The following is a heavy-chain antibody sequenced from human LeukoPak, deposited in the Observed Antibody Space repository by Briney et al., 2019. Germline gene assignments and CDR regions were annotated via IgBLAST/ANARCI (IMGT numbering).Heavy chain of an antibody. CDR2: IRYDGSNK. D-gene: IGHD3-22*01. CDR1: GFTFSSYG. CDR3: ARESPSSGYYFPYYYYYGMDV. Sequence: GRSLRLSCAASGFTFSSYGMHWVRQAPGKGLEWVAVIRYDGSNKYYADSVKGRFTISRDNSKNTLYLQMNSLRAEDTAVYYCARESPSSGYYFPYYYYYGMDVWGQGTTVTVSS. J-gene: IGHJ6*02. V-gene: IGHV3-33*01.